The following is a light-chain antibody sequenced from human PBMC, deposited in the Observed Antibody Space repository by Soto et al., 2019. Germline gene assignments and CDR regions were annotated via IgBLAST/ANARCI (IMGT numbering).Light chain of an antibody. CDR2: GNI. Sequence: QSVLTEPPSVSGTPGQRVTISCTRSSSNIGAGYDVHWYQQVTGTAPKVLIYGNINRPSGVPDRFSGSKSGTSASLAITGLQADYEADYYCQSYDSSLTVVFGGGTKLTVL. CDR3: QSYDSSLTVV. V-gene: IGLV1-40*01. CDR1: SSNIGAGYD. J-gene: IGLJ2*01.